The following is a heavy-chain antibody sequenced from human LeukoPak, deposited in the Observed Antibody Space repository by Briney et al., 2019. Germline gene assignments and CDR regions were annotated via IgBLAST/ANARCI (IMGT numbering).Heavy chain of an antibody. D-gene: IGHD3-22*01. CDR1: GGSISSYY. J-gene: IGHJ4*02. CDR2: IYTSGST. CDR3: ARGRWYYDCSGSFASHFDY. V-gene: IGHV4-4*07. Sequence: PSETLSLTCTVSGGSISSYYWSWIRQPAWKGLEWIGRIYTSGSTNYNPSLKSRVTMSVDTSKNQFSLKLSSVTAADTAVYYCARGRWYYDCSGSFASHFDYWGQGTLVTVSS.